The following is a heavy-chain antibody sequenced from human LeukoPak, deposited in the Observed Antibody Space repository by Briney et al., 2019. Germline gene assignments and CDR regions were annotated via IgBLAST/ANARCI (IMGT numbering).Heavy chain of an antibody. V-gene: IGHV4-38-2*02. J-gene: IGHJ5*02. CDR2: IYHSGST. CDR1: GYSISSGYY. D-gene: IGHD2-15*01. Sequence: SETLSLTCAVSGYSISSGYYWGWIRQPPGKGLEWIGSIYHSGSTYYNPSLESRVTISVDTSKNQFSLKLSSVTAADTAVYYCARDGSSVVVAATHWFDPWGQETLVTVSS. CDR3: ARDGSSVVVAATHWFDP.